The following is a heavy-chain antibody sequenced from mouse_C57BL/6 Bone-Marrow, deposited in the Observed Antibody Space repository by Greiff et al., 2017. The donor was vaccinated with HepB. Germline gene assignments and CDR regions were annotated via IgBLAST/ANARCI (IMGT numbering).Heavy chain of an antibody. Sequence: VKQSCKASGYTFTSYWMHWVKQRPGQGLEWIGEIDPSDSYTNYNQKFKGKSTLTVDKSSSTAYMQLSSLTSEDSAVYYCARRGAAQTAWFAYWGQGTLVTVSA. CDR2: IDPSDSYT. J-gene: IGHJ3*01. D-gene: IGHD3-2*02. CDR3: ARRGAAQTAWFAY. CDR1: GYTFTSYW. V-gene: IGHV1-69*01.